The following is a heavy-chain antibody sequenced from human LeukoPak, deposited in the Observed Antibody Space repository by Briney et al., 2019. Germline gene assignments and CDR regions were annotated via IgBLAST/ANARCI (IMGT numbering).Heavy chain of an antibody. V-gene: IGHV3-21*01. CDR2: ISSSSDYI. CDR3: ARGSGSGSYYPRFDY. J-gene: IGHJ4*02. Sequence: GGSLRLSCAASGFTFSSYWMHWVRQAPGKGLEWVSSISSSSDYIYYADSVKGRFTISRDNAKNSLYVQMNSLRAEDTAVYYCARGSGSGSYYPRFDYWGQGTLVTVSS. CDR1: GFTFSSYW. D-gene: IGHD3-10*01.